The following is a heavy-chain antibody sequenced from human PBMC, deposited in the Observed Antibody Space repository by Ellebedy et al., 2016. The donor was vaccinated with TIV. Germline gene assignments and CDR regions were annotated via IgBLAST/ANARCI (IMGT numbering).Heavy chain of an antibody. D-gene: IGHD2-8*01. J-gene: IGHJ4*02. Sequence: GESLKISCAASGFTFSSYWMAWVRQAPGKGLEWVANIKRDGSEKNYVDSVKGRFTFSRDNAENSLSLQMNSLRAEDTAVYYCAREREMGLDYWGQGTLVTVSS. CDR1: GFTFSSYW. CDR3: AREREMGLDY. V-gene: IGHV3-7*01. CDR2: IKRDGSEK.